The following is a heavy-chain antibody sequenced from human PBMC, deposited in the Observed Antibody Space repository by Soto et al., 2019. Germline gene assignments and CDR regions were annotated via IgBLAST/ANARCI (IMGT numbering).Heavy chain of an antibody. V-gene: IGHV1-69*01. CDR3: AKPAREDYYFDY. CDR2: IIPIFGTA. Sequence: QVQLVQSGAEVKKPGSSVKVSCKASGVTFSSYAISWVRQAPGQGLEWMGGIIPIFGTANYAQKFQGRVTITADESTSPAYMALSSLRSEDTAVYYCAKPAREDYYFDYWGKGTLVTVSS. D-gene: IGHD1-26*01. CDR1: GVTFSSYA. J-gene: IGHJ4*02.